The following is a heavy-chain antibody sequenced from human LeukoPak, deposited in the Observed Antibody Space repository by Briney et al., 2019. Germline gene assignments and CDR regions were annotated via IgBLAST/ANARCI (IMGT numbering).Heavy chain of an antibody. CDR1: GGSISSYY. J-gene: IGHJ3*02. V-gene: IGHV4-59*01. Sequence: KPSETLSLPCTVSGGSISSYYWSWIRQPPGKGLEWIGYIYYSGSTNYNPSLKSRVTISVDTSKNQFSLKLSSVTAADTAVYYCARDYYDSSENAFDIWGQGTMVTVSS. CDR3: ARDYYDSSENAFDI. D-gene: IGHD3-22*01. CDR2: IYYSGST.